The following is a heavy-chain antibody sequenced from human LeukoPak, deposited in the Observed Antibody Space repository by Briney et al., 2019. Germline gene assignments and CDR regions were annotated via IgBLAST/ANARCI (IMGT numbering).Heavy chain of an antibody. CDR1: GFTFSSYS. D-gene: IGHD1-26*01. V-gene: IGHV3-48*02. J-gene: IGHJ6*03. CDR3: ARDPYSGSYGDYYYYYMDV. CDR2: ISSSSSTI. Sequence: GGSLRLSCAASGFTFSSYSMNWVRQAPGKGLEWVSYISSSSSTIYYADSVKGRFTISRDNAKSSLYLQMNSLRDEDTAVYYCARDPYSGSYGDYYYYYMDVWGKGTTVTISS.